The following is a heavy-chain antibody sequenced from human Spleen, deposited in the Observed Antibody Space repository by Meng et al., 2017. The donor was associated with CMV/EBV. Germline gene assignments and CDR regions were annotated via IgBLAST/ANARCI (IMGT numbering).Heavy chain of an antibody. J-gene: IGHJ4*02. D-gene: IGHD3-3*02. CDR1: FSGYY. CDR2: ISHSGTT. CDR3: ARVVGFNHFWRGYSGGTIDY. Sequence: FSGYYWTWIRQPPGRGLEWMGEISHSGTTNYIPSLKSRVTISVDTSKNQFSLNLSSVTAADTAVYYCARVVGFNHFWRGYSGGTIDYWGQGTLVTVSS. V-gene: IGHV4-34*01.